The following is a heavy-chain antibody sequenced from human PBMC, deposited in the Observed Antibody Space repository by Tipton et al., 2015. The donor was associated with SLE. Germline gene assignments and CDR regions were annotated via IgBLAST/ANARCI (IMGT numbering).Heavy chain of an antibody. CDR2: ISAYNGYT. V-gene: IGHV1-18*01. CDR3: ARGGGIVVTASDWFDP. J-gene: IGHJ5*02. CDR1: GYTFTSYG. Sequence: QLVQSGPEVKKPGASVKVSCRASGYTFTSYGFTWVRQAPGQGLEWMGWISAYNGYTKYAQRFQGRVTMTTDTSTRTAYMELRSLRSDDTAVYYCARGGGIVVTASDWFDPWGQGTLVTVSS. D-gene: IGHD2-15*01.